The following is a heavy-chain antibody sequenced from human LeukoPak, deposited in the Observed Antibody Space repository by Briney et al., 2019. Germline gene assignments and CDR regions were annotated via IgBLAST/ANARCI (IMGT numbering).Heavy chain of an antibody. J-gene: IGHJ4*02. D-gene: IGHD1-20*01. Sequence: GGSLRLSCAASVSGVAFTSHSMNWVRQAPGKGLEWISYIHSSGDYIFYADSVKGRFTVSRDNARNSLYLQMNSLRAEDTAIYYCAREYNSRATFYYWGPGTLVSVSS. CDR1: VSGVAFTSHS. V-gene: IGHV3-21*05. CDR3: AREYNSRATFYY. CDR2: IHSSGDYI.